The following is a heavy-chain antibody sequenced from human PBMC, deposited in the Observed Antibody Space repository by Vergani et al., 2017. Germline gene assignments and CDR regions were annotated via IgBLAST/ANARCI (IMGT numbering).Heavy chain of an antibody. CDR3: ARVNPMMAAFDI. Sequence: QVQLQQWGAGLLKPSETLSLTCAVYGGSFSGYYWSWIRQPPGKGLEWIGEINHSGSTNYNPSLKSRVTIPVDTSKNQFSLKLSAVTAADTAVYYCARVNPMMAAFDIGGQGRMVTVSS. CDR2: INHSGST. J-gene: IGHJ3*02. D-gene: IGHD5-24*01. V-gene: IGHV4-34*01. CDR1: GGSFSGYY.